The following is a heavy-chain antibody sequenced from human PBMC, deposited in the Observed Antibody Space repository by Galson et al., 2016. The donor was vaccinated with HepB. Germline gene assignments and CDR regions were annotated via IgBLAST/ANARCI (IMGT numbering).Heavy chain of an antibody. CDR3: ASSTAAGSLFYYYYGMDV. CDR1: GGSVSNNSHY. J-gene: IGHJ6*02. V-gene: IGHV4-61*01. Sequence: SETLSLTCAVSGGSVSNNSHYWTWIRQPPGKGLEWIGYIYYSGSAMYNPSLRSRVSISIDTSENQVSLLVRSVTAADTAVYYCASSTAAGSLFYYYYGMDVWGQG. CDR2: IYYSGSA. D-gene: IGHD6-13*01.